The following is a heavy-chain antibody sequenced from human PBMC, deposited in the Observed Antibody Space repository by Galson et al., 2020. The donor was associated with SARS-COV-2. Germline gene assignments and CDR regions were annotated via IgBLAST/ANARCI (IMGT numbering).Heavy chain of an antibody. CDR2: IYYSGST. V-gene: IGHV4-31*03. CDR3: ASSYCGGDCYSQDFDY. D-gene: IGHD2-21*02. Sequence: ASETLSLICTVSGGSISSGGYYWSWIRQHPGKGLEWIGYIYYSGSTYYNPSLKSRVTISVDTSKNQFSLKLSSVTAADTAVYYCASSYCGGDCYSQDFDYWGQGTLVTVSS. CDR1: GGSISSGGYY. J-gene: IGHJ4*02.